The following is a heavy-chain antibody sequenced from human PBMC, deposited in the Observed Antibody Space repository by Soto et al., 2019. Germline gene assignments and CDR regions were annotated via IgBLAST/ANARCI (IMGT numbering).Heavy chain of an antibody. J-gene: IGHJ6*03. Sequence: PSETLSLPCTVSGGSIRSYFWSWIRQPPGKRLEWIGNVYYSGSTNYNPSLKSRVTISVDTSKNQFSLKLSSVTAADTAVYYCARDGEYSGHDSGTHLYYYYYMDVWGKGTTVTVSS. CDR1: GGSIRSYF. CDR2: VYYSGST. V-gene: IGHV4-59*01. D-gene: IGHD5-12*01. CDR3: ARDGEYSGHDSGTHLYYYYYMDV.